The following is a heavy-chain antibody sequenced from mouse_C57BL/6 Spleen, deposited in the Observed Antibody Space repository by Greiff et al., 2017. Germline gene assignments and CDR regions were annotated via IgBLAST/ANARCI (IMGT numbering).Heavy chain of an antibody. V-gene: IGHV1-63*01. CDR3: ARHDGYYVDY. J-gene: IGHJ2*01. D-gene: IGHD2-3*01. CDR2: IYPGGGYT. CDR1: GYTFTNYW. Sequence: QVQLQQSGAELVRPGTSVKMSCKASGYTFTNYWIGWAKQRPGHGLEWIGDIYPGGGYTNYNEKFKGKATLTADKSSSTAYMQFSSLTSEYSAIYYCARHDGYYVDYWGQGTTLTVSS.